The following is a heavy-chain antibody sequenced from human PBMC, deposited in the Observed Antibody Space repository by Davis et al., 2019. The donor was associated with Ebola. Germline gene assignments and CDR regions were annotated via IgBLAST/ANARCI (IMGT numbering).Heavy chain of an antibody. J-gene: IGHJ6*02. V-gene: IGHV3-21*04. Sequence: GESLKISCAASGFTFSSYSMNWVRQAPGKGLEWVSSISSSSSHIYYADSVKGRFTISRDNAKNSLYLQMSSLRSEDTAVYYCARSPIVVVVAATPGYYYGMDVWGQGTTVTVSS. D-gene: IGHD2-15*01. CDR3: ARSPIVVVVAATPGYYYGMDV. CDR2: ISSSSSHI. CDR1: GFTFSSYS.